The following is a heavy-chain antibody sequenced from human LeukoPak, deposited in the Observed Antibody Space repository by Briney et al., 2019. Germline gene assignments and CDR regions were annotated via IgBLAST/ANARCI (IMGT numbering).Heavy chain of an antibody. CDR1: GFTFSSYA. J-gene: IGHJ4*02. CDR3: AKDLGTDVLRSLEWLLSPLFDY. Sequence: GSLRLSCAASGFTFSSYAMSWVRQAPGKGLEWVSAISGSGGSTYYADSVKGRFTISRDNSKNTLYLQMNSLRAEDTAVYYCAKDLGTDVLRSLEWLLSPLFDYWGQGTLVTVSS. CDR2: ISGSGGST. D-gene: IGHD3-3*01. V-gene: IGHV3-23*01.